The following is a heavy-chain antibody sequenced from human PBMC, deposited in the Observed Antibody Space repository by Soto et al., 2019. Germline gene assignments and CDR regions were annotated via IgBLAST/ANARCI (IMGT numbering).Heavy chain of an antibody. V-gene: IGHV1-69*01. Sequence: QVQLVQSGAEVRKPGSSVKVSCKASGGTFSRHAISWVRQAPGQGLEWMGGIIPIFGTANHAQKFQGRVTIIADESTSTAYREVGSLRSEDTAMYYCARGWGYDSNDYYYAYWGQGTLVIVSS. CDR3: ARGWGYDSNDYYYAY. D-gene: IGHD3-22*01. CDR1: GGTFSRHA. J-gene: IGHJ4*02. CDR2: IIPIFGTA.